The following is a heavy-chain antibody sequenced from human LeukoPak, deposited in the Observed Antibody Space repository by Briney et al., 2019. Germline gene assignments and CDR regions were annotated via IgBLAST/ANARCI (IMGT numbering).Heavy chain of an antibody. D-gene: IGHD5-18*01. V-gene: IGHV4-61*02. Sequence: SETLSLTCTVSGGSISSGSYYWTWLRQPAGKGLEWIGRIYTSGSTNHHPSLKSRVTISLDTSKNQFSLKLISVTAADTAVYFCARDGTDTSMVYWLQGTLVTVSS. CDR1: GGSISSGSYY. CDR2: IYTSGST. CDR3: ARDGTDTSMVY. J-gene: IGHJ4*02.